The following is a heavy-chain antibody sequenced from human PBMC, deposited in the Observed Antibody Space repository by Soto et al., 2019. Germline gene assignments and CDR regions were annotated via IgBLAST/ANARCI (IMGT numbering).Heavy chain of an antibody. D-gene: IGHD2-2*01. J-gene: IGHJ6*02. CDR1: GLTFSSYA. CDR3: AKDSRIAYQLPAPYGMDV. CDR2: ISGSGGST. Sequence: GGSLRLSCAASGLTFSSYAMSWVRQAPGKGLEWVSAISGSGGSTYYADSVKGRFTISRDNSKNTLYLQMNSLRAEDTAVYYCAKDSRIAYQLPAPYGMDVWGQGTTVTVSS. V-gene: IGHV3-23*01.